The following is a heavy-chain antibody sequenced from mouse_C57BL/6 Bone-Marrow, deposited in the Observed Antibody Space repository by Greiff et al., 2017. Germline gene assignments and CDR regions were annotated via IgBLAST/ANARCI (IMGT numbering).Heavy chain of an antibody. V-gene: IGHV1-4*01. D-gene: IGHD2-5*01. CDR2: INPSSGYT. J-gene: IGHJ3*01. Sequence: QVQLQQSGAELARPGASVKMSCKASGYTFTSYTMHWVKQRPGQGLEWIGYINPSSGYTKYNQKFKDKATLTADKSSSTAYMQLSSLTSEDSAVYYCAREAYYSNNALAYWGQGTLVTVSA. CDR1: GYTFTSYT. CDR3: AREAYYSNNALAY.